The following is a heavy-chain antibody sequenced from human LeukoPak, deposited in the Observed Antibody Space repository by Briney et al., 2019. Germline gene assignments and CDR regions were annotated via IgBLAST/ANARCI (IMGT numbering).Heavy chain of an antibody. CDR3: ARDDDCSSTSCYSGNYYYGMDV. D-gene: IGHD2-2*01. CDR1: GYTFTSYG. Sequence: ASVKVSCKASGYTFTSYGISWVRQAPGQGLEWMGWISAYNGNTNYAQKLQGRVTMTTDTSTSTAYMELRSLRSDDTAVYYCARDDDCSSTSCYSGNYYYGMDVWGQGTTVTVSS. V-gene: IGHV1-18*01. J-gene: IGHJ6*02. CDR2: ISAYNGNT.